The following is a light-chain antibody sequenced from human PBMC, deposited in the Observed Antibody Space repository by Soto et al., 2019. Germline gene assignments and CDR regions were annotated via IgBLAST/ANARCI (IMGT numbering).Light chain of an antibody. V-gene: IGKV1-9*01. CDR1: QGISTL. Sequence: IQLTQSPSSLSASVWDRVTITCRASQGISTLLAWYQQKPGKAPKVLIYESSLLQSGVPSRFSGSGSGTDFTLTISSLQPEDFATYYCQQSYSPPPITFGQGTKVDIK. CDR3: QQSYSPPPIT. CDR2: ESS. J-gene: IGKJ1*01.